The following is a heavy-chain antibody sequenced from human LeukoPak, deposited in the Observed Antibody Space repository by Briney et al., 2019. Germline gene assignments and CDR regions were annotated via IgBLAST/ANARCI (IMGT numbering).Heavy chain of an antibody. CDR3: ARDFGELYFDY. D-gene: IGHD3-10*01. V-gene: IGHV4-59*01. CDR1: GGSISSYY. J-gene: IGHJ4*02. CDR2: IYYSGST. Sequence: SETLSLTCTVSGGSISSYYWSWIRQPPGRGLEWIGYIYYSGSTNYNPSLKSRVTISVDTSKNQFSLKLSSVTAADTAVYYCARDFGELYFDYWGQGTLVTVSS.